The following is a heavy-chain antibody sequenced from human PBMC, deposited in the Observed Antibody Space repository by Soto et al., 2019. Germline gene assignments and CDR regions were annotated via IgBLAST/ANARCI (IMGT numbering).Heavy chain of an antibody. CDR1: GGSISSYY. CDR2: IYYSGST. D-gene: IGHD3-22*01. CDR3: ARERYDSSGYYSFDY. J-gene: IGHJ4*02. Sequence: SETLSLTCTVSGGSISSYYWSWIRQPPGKGLEWIGYIYYSGSTNYNPSLKSRVTISVDTSKNQFSLKLSSVTAADTAVYYCARERYDSSGYYSFDYGGQGTLVTVSS. V-gene: IGHV4-59*01.